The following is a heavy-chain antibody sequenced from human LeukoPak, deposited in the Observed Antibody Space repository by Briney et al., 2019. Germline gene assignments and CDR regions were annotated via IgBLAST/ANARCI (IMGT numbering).Heavy chain of an antibody. CDR2: INPSGGST. J-gene: IGHJ6*02. CDR3: ARRGLGYQPMAFGMDV. D-gene: IGHD2-2*01. Sequence: ASVKVSCKASGYTFTNYFMHWVRQAPGQGLEWMGIINPSGGSTSYAQKFQGRVTMTRDTSTNIVYMELSSLRSEDTAVYYCARRGLGYQPMAFGMDVWGQGTTVTVSS. CDR1: GYTFTNYF. V-gene: IGHV1-46*01.